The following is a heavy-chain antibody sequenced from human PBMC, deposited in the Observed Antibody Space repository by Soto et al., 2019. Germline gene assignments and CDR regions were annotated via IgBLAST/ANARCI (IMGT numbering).Heavy chain of an antibody. CDR1: GFTFSNAW. J-gene: IGHJ4*02. CDR3: VTGQYCDY. Sequence: LRLSFIGAGFTFSNAWMNWVRQAPGKGLEWVGRIKSKPDGGTTDYAAPVKGRFTISRDDSKNTVYLQMNSLKTEDTALYYCVTGQYCDYWGQGTLVTVSS. V-gene: IGHV3-15*01. CDR2: IKSKPDGGTT.